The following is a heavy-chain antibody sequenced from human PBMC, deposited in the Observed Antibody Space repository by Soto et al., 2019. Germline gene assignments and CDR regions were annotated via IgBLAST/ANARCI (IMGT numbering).Heavy chain of an antibody. CDR1: GYTLTELS. Sequence: QVQLVQSGAEVKKPGASVKVSCKVSGYTLTELSMHWVRQAPGKGLEWMGGFDPEDGETIYAQKFQGRVTMTEDTSTDTAYMELSSLRSEDTAVYYGATGTIVGATRVYYFDYWGQGTLVTVSS. CDR2: FDPEDGET. D-gene: IGHD1-26*01. J-gene: IGHJ4*02. CDR3: ATGTIVGATRVYYFDY. V-gene: IGHV1-24*01.